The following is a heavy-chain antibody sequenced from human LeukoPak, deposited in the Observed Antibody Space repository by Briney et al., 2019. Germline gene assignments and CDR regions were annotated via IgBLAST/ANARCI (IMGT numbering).Heavy chain of an antibody. J-gene: IGHJ3*02. CDR2: TYYRSKWYS. V-gene: IGHV6-1*01. CDR3: ARDGIAVAHAFDI. Sequence: SQTLSLTCAISGDSVSSNSVTWNWIRQSPSRGLEWLGRTYYRSKWYSDYAVSVKSRITINPDTSKNQFSLQLNSVTPEDTAVYYCARDGIAVAHAFDIWGQGTMVTVSS. D-gene: IGHD6-19*01. CDR1: GDSVSSNSVT.